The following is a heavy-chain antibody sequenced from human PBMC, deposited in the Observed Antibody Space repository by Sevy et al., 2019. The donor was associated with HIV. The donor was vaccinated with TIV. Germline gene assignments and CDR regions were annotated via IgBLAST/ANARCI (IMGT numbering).Heavy chain of an antibody. V-gene: IGHV3-74*01. Sequence: GGSLRLSCAASGFTFSSYWMHWVRQAPGKGLVWVSRINSDGSSTSYADSVKGRFTIFRDNAKNTLYLQMNSLRAEDTAVYYCARRVGSSGYYYFDYWGQGTLVTVSS. D-gene: IGHD3-22*01. CDR3: ARRVGSSGYYYFDY. CDR1: GFTFSSYW. J-gene: IGHJ4*02. CDR2: INSDGSST.